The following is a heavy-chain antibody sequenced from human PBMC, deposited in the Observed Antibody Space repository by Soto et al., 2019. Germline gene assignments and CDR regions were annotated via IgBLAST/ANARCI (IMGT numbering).Heavy chain of an antibody. CDR1: GYTFTGYY. CDR2: VNPNSGGT. CDR3: ARDAGGDDASMDY. J-gene: IGHJ4*02. Sequence: QVQLVQSGAEVKKPGASVKVSCKASGYTFTGYYMHWVRQAPRQGLVWMGWVNPNSGGTNFAQKFQDWVPMTRDTSISTAYMELSRLRSDDTAVDYCARDAGGDDASMDYWGQGTLVTVSS. D-gene: IGHD1-26*01. V-gene: IGHV1-2*04.